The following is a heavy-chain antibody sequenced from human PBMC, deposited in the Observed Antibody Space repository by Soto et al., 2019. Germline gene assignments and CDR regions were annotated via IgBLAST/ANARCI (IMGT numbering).Heavy chain of an antibody. V-gene: IGHV4-30-4*01. CDR3: ARVSPYSSSFPELDY. J-gene: IGHJ4*02. D-gene: IGHD6-6*01. CDR2: IYYSGST. Sequence: QVQLQESGPGLVKPSQTLSLTCTVSGGSISSGDYYWSWIRQPPGKGLEWIGYIYYSGSTYYNPSLKGRVTISVDTSKNQFSLKLSSVTAADTAVYYCARVSPYSSSFPELDYWGQGTLVTVSS. CDR1: GGSISSGDYY.